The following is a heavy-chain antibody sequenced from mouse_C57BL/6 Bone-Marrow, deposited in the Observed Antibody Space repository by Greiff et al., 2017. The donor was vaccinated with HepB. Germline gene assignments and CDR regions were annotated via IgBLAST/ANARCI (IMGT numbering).Heavy chain of an antibody. CDR3: ANIPRRFAY. V-gene: IGHV1-82*01. CDR1: GYAFSSSW. D-gene: IGHD5-1-1*01. CDR2: IYPGDGDT. Sequence: QVQLQQSGPELVKPGASVKISCKASGYAFSSSWMNWVKPRPGKGLEWIGRIYPGDGDTNYNGKFKGKATLTADKSSSTAYMQLSRLASEDSAVYFCANIPRRFAYWGQGTLVTVSA. J-gene: IGHJ3*01.